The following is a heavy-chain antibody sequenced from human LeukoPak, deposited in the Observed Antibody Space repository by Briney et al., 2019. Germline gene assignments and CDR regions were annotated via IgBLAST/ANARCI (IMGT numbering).Heavy chain of an antibody. CDR2: ISYDGSNT. J-gene: IGHJ4*02. Sequence: GGSLRLSCAASGFTFSSYAMHWVRQAPGKGLEWVAVISYDGSNTYYADSVKGRFTISRDNSKNTLYLQLNSLRAEDTAVYYRARDTWQLFYDYWGQGTLVTVSS. V-gene: IGHV3-30*04. D-gene: IGHD3-9*01. CDR3: ARDTWQLFYDY. CDR1: GFTFSSYA.